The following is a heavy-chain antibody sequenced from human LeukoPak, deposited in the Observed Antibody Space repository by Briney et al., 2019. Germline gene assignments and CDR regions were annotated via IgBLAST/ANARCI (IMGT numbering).Heavy chain of an antibody. CDR1: GGSISSYY. J-gene: IGHJ6*02. CDR3: ARYNDFWSGYYTGDDYNYGMDV. Sequence: SETLSLTCTVSGGSISSYYWSWIRQPPGKGLEWIGYIYYSGSTNYNPSLKSRVTISVDTSKNQFSLKLSSVTAADTAVYYCARYNDFWSGYYTGDDYNYGMDVWGQGTTVTVSS. V-gene: IGHV4-59*01. CDR2: IYYSGST. D-gene: IGHD3-3*01.